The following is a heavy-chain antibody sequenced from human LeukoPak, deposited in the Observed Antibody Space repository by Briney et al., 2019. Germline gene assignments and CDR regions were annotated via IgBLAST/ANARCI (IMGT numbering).Heavy chain of an antibody. Sequence: SETLSLTCTVSGGSISSYYWSWIRQPPGKGLEWIGYIYYSGSTNYNPSLKSRVTIPVDTSKNQFSLKLSSVTAADTAVYYCARESLRQQLVHPWGQGTLVTVSS. V-gene: IGHV4-59*01. CDR3: ARESLRQQLVHP. J-gene: IGHJ5*02. CDR2: IYYSGST. CDR1: GGSISSYY. D-gene: IGHD6-13*01.